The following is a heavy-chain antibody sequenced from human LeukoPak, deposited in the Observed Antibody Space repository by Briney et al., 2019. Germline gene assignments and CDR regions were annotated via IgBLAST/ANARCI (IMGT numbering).Heavy chain of an antibody. V-gene: IGHV4-59*11. D-gene: IGHD4/OR15-4a*01. J-gene: IGHJ4*02. CDR3: ARVYDYGKFDF. CDR1: GASISSHY. CDR2: IHYSGIT. Sequence: SETLSLTCTVSGASISSHYWSWIRQPPGRGLEWIGYIHYSGITSYDPSLKSRVTMSIDTSRSQFSLNLNSVTAADTAVYYCARVYDYGKFDFWGPGTPLTVSS.